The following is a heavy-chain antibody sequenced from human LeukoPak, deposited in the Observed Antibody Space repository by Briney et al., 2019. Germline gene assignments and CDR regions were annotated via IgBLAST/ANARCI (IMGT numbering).Heavy chain of an antibody. CDR3: ARDEVITWNYYYYGMDV. CDR2: IYYSGST. D-gene: IGHD3-22*01. J-gene: IGHJ6*02. CDR1: GGSISSGGYY. V-gene: IGHV4-31*03. Sequence: TLSLTCTVSGGSISSGGYYWSWIRQHPGKGLEWIGYIYYSGSTYYNPSLKSRVTISVDTSKNQFSLKLSSVTAADTAVYYCARDEVITWNYYYYGMDVWGQGTTVTVSS.